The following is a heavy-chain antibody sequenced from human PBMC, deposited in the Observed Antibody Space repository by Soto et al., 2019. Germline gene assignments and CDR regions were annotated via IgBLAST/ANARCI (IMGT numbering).Heavy chain of an antibody. CDR3: ARGGGYYYSSGYYGEDAFDF. J-gene: IGHJ3*01. V-gene: IGHV3-53*01. Sequence: GGSLRLSCAASGFTVSSNYMSWVRQAPGKGLEWVSVIYSGGSTYYADSVKGRFTISRDNSKNTLYLQMNSLRAEDTAVYYCARGGGYYYSSGYYGEDAFDFWGQGTMVPVSS. CDR2: IYSGGST. CDR1: GFTVSSNY. D-gene: IGHD3-22*01.